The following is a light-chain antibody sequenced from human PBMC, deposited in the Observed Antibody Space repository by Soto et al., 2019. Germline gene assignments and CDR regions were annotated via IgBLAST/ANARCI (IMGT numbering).Light chain of an antibody. CDR3: TSYTSSSSWV. V-gene: IGLV2-14*01. CDR1: SSDVGGYHY. CDR2: EVT. J-gene: IGLJ3*02. Sequence: QSALTQPASVSGSPGQSITISCTGTSSDVGGYHYVSWYQQHPGKAPNLMIYEVTRRPSGVSNRFSGSKSGNMASLTISGLQADDEADYYCTSYTSSSSWVFGGGTKLTVL.